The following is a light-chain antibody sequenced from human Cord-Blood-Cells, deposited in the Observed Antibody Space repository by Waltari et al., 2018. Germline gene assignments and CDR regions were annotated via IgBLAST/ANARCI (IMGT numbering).Light chain of an antibody. Sequence: DIVMTQSPDSLAVSLGERATIKCKSSKSVLYSSNNKNYLDWYQQKPGQPPKLLIYWASTRESGVPDRFSGSGSGTDFTLTISSLQAEDVAVYYCQQYYSTPPTFGQGTKVEIK. V-gene: IGKV4-1*01. CDR1: KSVLYSSNNKNY. J-gene: IGKJ1*01. CDR3: QQYYSTPPT. CDR2: WAS.